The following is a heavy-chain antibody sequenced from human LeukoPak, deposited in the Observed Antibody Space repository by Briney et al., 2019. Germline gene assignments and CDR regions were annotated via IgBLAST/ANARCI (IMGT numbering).Heavy chain of an antibody. V-gene: IGHV1-46*01. CDR2: INPDGGST. D-gene: IGHD1-14*01. J-gene: IGHJ5*01. Sequence: GASVKVSCKTSGYTFINHYMHWVRQAPGQGLEWMGIINPDGGSTSFAQKFQGRVTMTRDMSTSIVYMEVNSLRSEDTAVYYCARESITSTGFPFDSWGQGTLVTVSS. CDR3: ARESITSTGFPFDS. CDR1: GYTFINHY.